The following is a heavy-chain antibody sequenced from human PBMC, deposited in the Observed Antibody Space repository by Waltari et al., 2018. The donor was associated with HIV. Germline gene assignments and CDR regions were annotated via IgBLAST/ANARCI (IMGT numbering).Heavy chain of an antibody. D-gene: IGHD6-19*01. J-gene: IGHJ4*02. CDR2: INPNSGGT. CDR1: GYTFTGHY. CDR3: ARQAVAGFFLFDY. V-gene: IGHV1-2*06. Sequence: QVQLVQSGAEVKKPGASVKVSCKASGYTFTGHYMHWVRPAPGQGLEWMGRINPNSGGTNYAQKFQGRVTMTRDTSISTAYMELSRLRSDDTAVYYCARQAVAGFFLFDYWGQGTLVTVSS.